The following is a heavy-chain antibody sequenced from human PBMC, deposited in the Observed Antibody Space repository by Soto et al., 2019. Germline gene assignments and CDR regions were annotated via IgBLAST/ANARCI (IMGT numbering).Heavy chain of an antibody. CDR3: ASVTFGGVVLAH. J-gene: IGHJ4*02. CDR1: AASFSKYY. D-gene: IGHD3-16*01. Sequence: PSETLSLTCSVSAASFSKYYWTWIRQPPGKGLEWIGYIYYNGNTNYNPSLERRLIVSIDTSKKQFSLTLNSVTAADTAAYYCASVTFGGVVLAHWGQGTQVTVPQ. CDR2: IYYNGNT. V-gene: IGHV4-59*01.